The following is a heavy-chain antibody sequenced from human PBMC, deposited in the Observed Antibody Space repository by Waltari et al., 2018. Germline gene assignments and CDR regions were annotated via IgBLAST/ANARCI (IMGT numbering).Heavy chain of an antibody. V-gene: IGHV1-69*08. D-gene: IGHD2-8*02. CDR2: IIPIFGTA. Sequence: QVQLVQSGAEVKKPGSSVKVSCKASGGTFSSYAISWVRQAPGQGLEWMGRIIPIFGTANYAQKFQGRVTITADKSTSTAYMELSSLRSEDTAVYYCARDRDGWCMLCNYYGMDVWGQGTTVTVSS. CDR1: GGTFSSYA. CDR3: ARDRDGWCMLCNYYGMDV. J-gene: IGHJ6*02.